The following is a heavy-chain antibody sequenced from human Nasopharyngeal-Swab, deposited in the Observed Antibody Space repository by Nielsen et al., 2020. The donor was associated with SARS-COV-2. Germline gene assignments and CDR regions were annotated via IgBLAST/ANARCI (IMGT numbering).Heavy chain of an antibody. J-gene: IGHJ3*02. Sequence: GESLKISCAASGFTFSSYGMNWVRQAPGKGLEWVSVVYSDGTTHYADSVKGRFTISRDNAKNSLYLQMNSLRAEDTAVYYCARDHISITMIVVVIPDAFDIWGQGTMVTVSS. CDR1: GFTFSSYG. CDR3: ARDHISITMIVVVIPDAFDI. CDR2: VYSDGTT. V-gene: IGHV3-48*04. D-gene: IGHD3-22*01.